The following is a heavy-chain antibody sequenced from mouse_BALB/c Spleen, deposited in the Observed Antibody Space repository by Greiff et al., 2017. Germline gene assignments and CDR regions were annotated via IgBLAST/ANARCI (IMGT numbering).Heavy chain of an antibody. Sequence: EVQLVESGGGLVKPGGSLKLSCAASGFTFSSYAMSWVRQTPEKRLEWVASISSGGSTYYPDSVKGRFTISRDNARNILYLQMSSLRSEDTAMYYCARKYYEDYWGQGTTLTVSS. CDR2: ISSGGST. V-gene: IGHV5-6-5*01. J-gene: IGHJ2*01. CDR1: GFTFSSYA. D-gene: IGHD1-1*01. CDR3: ARKYYEDY.